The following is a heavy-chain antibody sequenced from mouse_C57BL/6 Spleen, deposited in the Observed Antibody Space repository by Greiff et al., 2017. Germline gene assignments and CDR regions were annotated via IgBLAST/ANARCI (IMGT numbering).Heavy chain of an antibody. J-gene: IGHJ3*01. CDR2: IDPENGDT. Sequence: EVQLQQSGAELVRPGASVKLSCTASGFNIKDDYMHWVKQRPEQGLEWIGWIDPENGDTEYASKFQGKATITADTSSNTAYLQLSSLTSEDTAVYYCTTGVRGGFAYWGQGTLVTVSA. D-gene: IGHD2-14*01. CDR3: TTGVRGGFAY. V-gene: IGHV14-4*01. CDR1: GFNIKDDY.